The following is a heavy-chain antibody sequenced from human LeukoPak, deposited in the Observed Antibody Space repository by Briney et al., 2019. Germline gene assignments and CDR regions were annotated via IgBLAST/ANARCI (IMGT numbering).Heavy chain of an antibody. CDR2: IIAGSGNT. J-gene: IGHJ6*03. CDR3: AAVLDSYGYVYYMDV. Sequence: GASVKVSCKASGFTFTSYAMQWVRQARGQGLEWMGGIIAGSGNTNYAQKFQERVTITRDIYTRTAYMEVSRLRSEDTAVYYCAAVLDSYGYVYYMDVWGKGTTVTVSS. D-gene: IGHD5-18*01. CDR1: GFTFTSYA. V-gene: IGHV1-58*02.